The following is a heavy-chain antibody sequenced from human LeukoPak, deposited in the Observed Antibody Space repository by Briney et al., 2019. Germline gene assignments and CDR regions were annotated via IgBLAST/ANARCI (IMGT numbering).Heavy chain of an antibody. V-gene: IGHV3-21*01. J-gene: IGHJ4*02. D-gene: IGHD1-14*01. Sequence: GGSLRLSCAASGFTFSSYSMNWVRQAPGKGLEWVSSISSSSSYIYYADSVKGRFTISRDNANKFLYLQMNSLRAEDTAVYYCATETNGRHYDYWGQGTLLTVSS. CDR3: ATETNGRHYDY. CDR1: GFTFSSYS. CDR2: ISSSSSYI.